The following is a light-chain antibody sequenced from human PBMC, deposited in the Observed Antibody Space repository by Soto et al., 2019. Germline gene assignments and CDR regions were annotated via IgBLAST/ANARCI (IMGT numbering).Light chain of an antibody. Sequence: QSVLTQPASVSGSPGQSITISCTGTRSDVGGYNYVSWYQQPPGKAPKLMIYEVSNRPSGVSNRFSGSKSGNTASLTLSRPQAEDEAHHYCRSSTSSSTYVFGTGT. V-gene: IGLV2-14*01. CDR3: RSSTSSSTYV. CDR2: EVS. CDR1: RSDVGGYNY. J-gene: IGLJ1*01.